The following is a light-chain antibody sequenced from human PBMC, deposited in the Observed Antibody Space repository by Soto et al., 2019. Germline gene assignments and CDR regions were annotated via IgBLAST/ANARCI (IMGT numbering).Light chain of an antibody. CDR3: QRYVSSLLT. V-gene: IGKV3-20*01. J-gene: IGKJ4*02. CDR1: QNVSSRY. CDR2: GAS. Sequence: EFVLTQSPGTLSLSPGESATLSCRASQNVSSRYLAWYQQKPGQAPRLLIYGASSRATGIPDRFSGSGSGTDFTLTISRLEPEVVAVYYCQRYVSSLLTFGGGKKVELK.